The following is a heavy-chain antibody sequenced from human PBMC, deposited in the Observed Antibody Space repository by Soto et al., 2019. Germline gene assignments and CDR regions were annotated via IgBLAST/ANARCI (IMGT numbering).Heavy chain of an antibody. V-gene: IGHV3-23*01. CDR2: ISGSGGST. Sequence: GGFLRLSCAASGFTFSSYAMSWVRQAPGKGLEWASAISGSGGSTYYADSVKGRFTISRDNSKNTLYLQMNSLRAEDTAVYYCATQVVAATRWFDPWGQGTLVTV. CDR1: GFTFSSYA. J-gene: IGHJ5*02. CDR3: ATQVVAATRWFDP. D-gene: IGHD2-15*01.